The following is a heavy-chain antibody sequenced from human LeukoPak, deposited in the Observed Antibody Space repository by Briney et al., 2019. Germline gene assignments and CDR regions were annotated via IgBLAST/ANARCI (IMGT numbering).Heavy chain of an antibody. V-gene: IGHV3-48*02. Sequence: GGSLRLSCAASGFTFSTYSMNWVRQAPGKGLEWVSYISSSGSTMYYADSVKGRFTISRDNAQKSLYLQMNSLRDEHTAVYYCARDCGGDCHDYFDYWGQGTLVTVSS. J-gene: IGHJ4*02. D-gene: IGHD2-21*02. CDR3: ARDCGGDCHDYFDY. CDR1: GFTFSTYS. CDR2: ISSSGSTM.